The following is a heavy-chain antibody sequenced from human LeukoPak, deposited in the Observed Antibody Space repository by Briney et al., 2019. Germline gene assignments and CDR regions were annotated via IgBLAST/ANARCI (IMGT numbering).Heavy chain of an antibody. CDR1: GFTFSNYW. Sequence: GWSLRLSCAASGFTFSNYWMSWVRQAPGKGQEWVANIKEDGSEKYYVDSVKGRFTISRDNARNSLYLQMNSLRAEDTAVYYCASGRQLGYWGQGTLVTVSS. CDR2: IKEDGSEK. CDR3: ASGRQLGY. V-gene: IGHV3-7*01. D-gene: IGHD6-13*01. J-gene: IGHJ4*02.